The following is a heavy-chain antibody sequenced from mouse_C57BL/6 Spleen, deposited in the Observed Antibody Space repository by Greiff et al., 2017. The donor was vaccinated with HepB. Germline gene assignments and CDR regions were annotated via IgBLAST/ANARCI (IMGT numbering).Heavy chain of an antibody. CDR3: TKLWGY. V-gene: IGHV1-15*01. CDR2: IDPETGGT. Sequence: VKLVESGAELVRPGASVTLSCKASGYTFTDYEMHWVKQTPVHGLEWIGAIDPETGGTAYNQKFKGKAILTADKSSSTAYMELRSLTSEDSAVYYCTKLWGYWGQGTTLTVSS. CDR1: GYTFTDYE. D-gene: IGHD1-1*02. J-gene: IGHJ2*01.